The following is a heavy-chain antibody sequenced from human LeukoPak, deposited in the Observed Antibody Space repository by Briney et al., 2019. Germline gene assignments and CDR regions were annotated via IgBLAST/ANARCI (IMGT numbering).Heavy chain of an antibody. D-gene: IGHD6-19*01. CDR1: GYTFTSYA. V-gene: IGHV1-3*01. Sequence: GASVKVSCKASGYTFTSYAMHWVRQAPGQRLEWMGWINAGNGNTKYSQKFQGRVTITRDTSASTAYMELSSLRSEDTAVYYCASIVPAGIAVAPGDDAFDIWGQGTMVTVSS. CDR2: INAGNGNT. J-gene: IGHJ3*02. CDR3: ASIVPAGIAVAPGDDAFDI.